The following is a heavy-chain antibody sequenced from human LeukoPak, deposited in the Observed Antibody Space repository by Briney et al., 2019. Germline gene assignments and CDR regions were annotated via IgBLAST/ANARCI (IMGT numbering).Heavy chain of an antibody. Sequence: SVKVSCKASGYTFTGYYMHWVRQAPGRGLEWMGAVIPMFDTTNYAQRFQGRLTLTADGSTGTAYLELNSLKAEDTAVYFCASGPFLTFDHTPEGYYHYYMDVWGTGTTVTTSS. D-gene: IGHD1-14*01. V-gene: IGHV1-69*13. CDR1: GYTFTGYY. CDR3: ASGPFLTFDHTPEGYYHYYMDV. J-gene: IGHJ6*03. CDR2: VIPMFDTT.